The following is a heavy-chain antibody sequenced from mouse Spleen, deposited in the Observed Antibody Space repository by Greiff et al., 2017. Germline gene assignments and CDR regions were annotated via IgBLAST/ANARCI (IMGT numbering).Heavy chain of an antibody. CDR3: ARYLLTYLDY. Sequence: QVQLQQSGPELVKPGASVKMSCKASGYTFTDYVISWVKQRPGQGLEWIGEIYPGSGSTYYNEKFKGKATLTADKSSNTAYMQLSSLTSEDSAVYFCARYLLTYLDYWGQGTTLTVSS. J-gene: IGHJ2*01. CDR1: GYTFTDYV. D-gene: IGHD4-1*01. CDR2: IYPGSGST. V-gene: IGHV1-77*01.